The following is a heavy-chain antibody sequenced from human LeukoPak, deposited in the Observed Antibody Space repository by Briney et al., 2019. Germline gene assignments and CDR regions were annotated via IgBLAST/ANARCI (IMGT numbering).Heavy chain of an antibody. Sequence: SETLSLTCAVYGGSFSGYYWSWIRQPPGKGLEWIGEINHSGSTNYNPSLKSRVTISVDTSKNQFSLKLSSVTAEDTAVYYCARFSRQLSSFDYWGQGTLVTVSS. CDR1: GGSFSGYY. V-gene: IGHV4-34*01. CDR3: ARFSRQLSSFDY. CDR2: INHSGST. J-gene: IGHJ4*02. D-gene: IGHD6-6*01.